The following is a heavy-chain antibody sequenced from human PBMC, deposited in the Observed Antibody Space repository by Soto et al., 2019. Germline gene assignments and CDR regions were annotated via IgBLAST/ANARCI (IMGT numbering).Heavy chain of an antibody. D-gene: IGHD6-6*01. CDR1: GFTLSNYG. V-gene: IGHV3-49*04. CDR3: TGEGSSAEDAFDI. Sequence: HPGGSLRLSCAASGFTLSNYGMHWVRQAPGKGLEWVGFIRSKAYGGTTEYAASVKGRFTISRDDSKSIAYLQMNSLKTEDTAVYYCTGEGSSAEDAFDIWGQGTMVTVS. J-gene: IGHJ3*02. CDR2: IRSKAYGGTT.